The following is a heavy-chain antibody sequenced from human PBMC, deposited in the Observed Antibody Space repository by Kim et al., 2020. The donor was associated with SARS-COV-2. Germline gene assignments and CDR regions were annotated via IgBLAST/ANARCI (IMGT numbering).Heavy chain of an antibody. CDR1: GGSISSSSYY. D-gene: IGHD1-26*01. J-gene: IGHJ3*02. CDR3: ARDRGGLPPASGAFDI. CDR2: IYYRGST. V-gene: IGHV4-39*01. Sequence: SETLSLTCTVSGGSISSSSYYWGWIRQPPGKGLEWIGSIYYRGSTYDNPSLKVRVTISVDASKNQCSLKLSSVTDADTAVYDCARDRGGLPPASGAFDIWGQGTKVTVSS.